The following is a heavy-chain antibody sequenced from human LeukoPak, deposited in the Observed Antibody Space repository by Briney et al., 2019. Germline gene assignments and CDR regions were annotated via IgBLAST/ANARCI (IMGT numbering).Heavy chain of an antibody. J-gene: IGHJ4*02. CDR3: GSPRRGY. V-gene: IGHV3-7*01. Sequence: GGSLRLSCAASGFTFSSIWMSWVRQAPGKGLEWVANINKDGRAKYYADSVKGRFTISRGNAKNSLYLQMSSLRAEDTAVYFCGSPRRGYWGQGTLVTVSS. CDR2: INKDGRAK. CDR1: GFTFSSIW.